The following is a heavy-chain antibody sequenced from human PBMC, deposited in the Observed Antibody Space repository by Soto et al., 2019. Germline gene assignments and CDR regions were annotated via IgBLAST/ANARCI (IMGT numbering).Heavy chain of an antibody. Sequence: ASVKVSCKASGYTFTGYYMHWVRQAPGQGLEWMGWINPNSGGTNYAQKFQGWVTMTRDTSISTAYMELSRLRSDDTAVYYCAIWNNRRGNWLDPWGQGTLVTVSS. J-gene: IGHJ5*02. CDR3: AIWNNRRGNWLDP. CDR2: INPNSGGT. D-gene: IGHD1-1*01. V-gene: IGHV1-2*04. CDR1: GYTFTGYY.